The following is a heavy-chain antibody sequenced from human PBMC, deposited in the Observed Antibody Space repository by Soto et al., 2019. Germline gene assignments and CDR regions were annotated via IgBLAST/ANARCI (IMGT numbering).Heavy chain of an antibody. V-gene: IGHV3-7*01. Sequence: GGSLRLSCAASGFTFSSYWMSWVRQAPGKGLEWVANIKQDGSEKYYVDSVKGRFTISRDNAKNSLYLQMNSLRAEDTAVYYCARDLAPWEVAGINFDYWGQGTLVTVSS. D-gene: IGHD6-19*01. CDR3: ARDLAPWEVAGINFDY. CDR1: GFTFSSYW. CDR2: IKQDGSEK. J-gene: IGHJ4*02.